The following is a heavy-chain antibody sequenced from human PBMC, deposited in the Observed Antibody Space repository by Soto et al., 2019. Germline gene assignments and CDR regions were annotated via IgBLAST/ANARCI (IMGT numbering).Heavy chain of an antibody. V-gene: IGHV4-34*01. J-gene: IGHJ3*02. Sequence: SETLSLTCAVYGGSFSGYYWSWIRQPPGKGLEWIGEINHSGSTNYNPSLKSRVTISVGTSKNQFSLKLSSVTAADTAVYYCARGRRYYDSSVWGAFDIWGQGTMVT. D-gene: IGHD3-22*01. CDR2: INHSGST. CDR1: GGSFSGYY. CDR3: ARGRRYYDSSVWGAFDI.